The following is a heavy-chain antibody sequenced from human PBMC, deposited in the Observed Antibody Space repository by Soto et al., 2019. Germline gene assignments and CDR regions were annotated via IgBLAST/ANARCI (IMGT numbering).Heavy chain of an antibody. CDR2: INHSGST. Sequence: SETLSLTCAVYGGSFSGYYWSWIRQPPGKGLEWIGEINHSGSTNYNPSLKSRVTISVDTSKNQFSLKLRSVTAADTAVYYCARSPLDYGDFGYYFDYWGQGTLVTVSS. CDR1: GGSFSGYY. CDR3: ARSPLDYGDFGYYFDY. J-gene: IGHJ4*02. D-gene: IGHD4-17*01. V-gene: IGHV4-34*01.